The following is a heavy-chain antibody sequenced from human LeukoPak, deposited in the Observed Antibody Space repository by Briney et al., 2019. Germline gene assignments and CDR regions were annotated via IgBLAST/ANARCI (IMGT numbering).Heavy chain of an antibody. J-gene: IGHJ4*02. Sequence: PGGSLRLSCTASGFTFCDYAMSWFRQAPGKGLEWVGFIRSKAYGGTTEYAASVKGRFTISRDNAKNSLYLQMNSLRAEDTALYYCARDIGRGGWTDYWGQGTLVTVSS. CDR3: ARDIGRGGWTDY. D-gene: IGHD6-19*01. CDR2: IRSKAYGGTT. V-gene: IGHV3-49*03. CDR1: GFTFCDYA.